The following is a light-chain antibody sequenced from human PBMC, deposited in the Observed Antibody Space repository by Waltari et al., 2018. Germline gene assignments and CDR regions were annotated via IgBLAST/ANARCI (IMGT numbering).Light chain of an antibody. CDR2: WAS. J-gene: IGKJ2*01. CDR1: QSLLYSANNQNY. Sequence: DIVMTQSPDALAVSLGERATINCRSSQSLLYSANNQNYLGWYKQKPGQPPKLLIYWASNRESGVPDRFSGGGSGTDFTLTISSLQAEDVAVYYCQQYYGTPYTFGQGTKLEIK. V-gene: IGKV4-1*01. CDR3: QQYYGTPYT.